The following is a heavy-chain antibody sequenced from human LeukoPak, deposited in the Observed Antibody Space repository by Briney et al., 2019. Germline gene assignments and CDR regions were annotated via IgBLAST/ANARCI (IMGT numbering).Heavy chain of an antibody. CDR2: ITNKANGYST. Sequence: AGGSLRLSCAASGFTFTNHYMDCARQPPGKGLGWVGRITNKANGYSTDYATSVKGRFTISRDDSENSVYLQMNSLKTDDTAMYYCARSTRGSLDYWGQGTLVTVSS. J-gene: IGHJ4*02. CDR1: GFTFTNHY. V-gene: IGHV3-72*01. D-gene: IGHD2-2*01. CDR3: ARSTRGSLDY.